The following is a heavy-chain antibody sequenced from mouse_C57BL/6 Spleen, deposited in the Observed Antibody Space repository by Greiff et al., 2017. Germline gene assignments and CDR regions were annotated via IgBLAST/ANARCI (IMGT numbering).Heavy chain of an antibody. J-gene: IGHJ1*03. CDR3: ARGYGSSRYWYFDV. D-gene: IGHD1-1*01. Sequence: QVQLKQSGSELRSPGSSVKLSCKDFDSEVFPIAYMSWVRQKPGHGFEWIGGILPSIGRTIYGEKFEDKATLDADTLSNTAYLELNSLTSEDSAIYYCARGYGSSRYWYFDVGGTGTTVTVAS. V-gene: IGHV15-2*01. CDR2: ILPSIGRT. CDR1: DSEVFPIAY.